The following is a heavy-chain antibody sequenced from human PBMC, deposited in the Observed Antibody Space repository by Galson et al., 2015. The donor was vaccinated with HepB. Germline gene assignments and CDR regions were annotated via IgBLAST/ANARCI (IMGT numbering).Heavy chain of an antibody. J-gene: IGHJ5*02. V-gene: IGHV3-30*18. D-gene: IGHD2-2*02. CDR2: ISYDGSNK. Sequence: SLRLSCAASGFTFSSYGMHWVRQAPGKGLEWVAVISYDGSNKYYADSVKGRFTISRDNSKNTLYLQMNSLRAEDTAVYYCAKGARVYCSSTSCDMTPPFDPWGQGTLFTVSS. CDR3: AKGARVYCSSTSCDMTPPFDP. CDR1: GFTFSSYG.